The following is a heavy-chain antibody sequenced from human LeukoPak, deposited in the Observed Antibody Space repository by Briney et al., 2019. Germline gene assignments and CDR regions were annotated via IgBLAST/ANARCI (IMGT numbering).Heavy chain of an antibody. J-gene: IGHJ4*02. D-gene: IGHD1/OR15-1a*01. V-gene: IGHV4-30-4*01. CDR2: YHSGST. Sequence: SETLSLTCTVSGVSINTDNHYWSWIRQSPGKGLEWLGSYHSGSTDYCPSLRSRLFMSLEASKNQFSLKVNSVTAADTAVYYCARDQENRWFYYWGQGTLVTVSS. CDR3: ARDQENRWFYY. CDR1: GVSINTDNHY.